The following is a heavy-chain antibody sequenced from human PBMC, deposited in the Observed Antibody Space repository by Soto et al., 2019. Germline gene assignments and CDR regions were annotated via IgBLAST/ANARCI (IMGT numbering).Heavy chain of an antibody. CDR2: MNPSSGDS. CDR3: VRQPGGVATPGDDY. CDR1: GYPFTAFA. V-gene: IGHV1-8*01. D-gene: IGHD2-15*01. J-gene: IGHJ4*02. Sequence: QVQLVQSGAEVKKPGASVKVACEASGYPFTAFAINWVRQAAGQWIGWMGWMNPSSGDSAFAQRFQDRITMTRTTSISTAYRELSRLTSDDTAVYYCVRQPGGVATPGDDYWGQGTLVTVSS.